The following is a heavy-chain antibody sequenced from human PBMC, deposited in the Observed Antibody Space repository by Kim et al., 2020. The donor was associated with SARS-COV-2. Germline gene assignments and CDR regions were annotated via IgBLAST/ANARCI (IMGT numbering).Heavy chain of an antibody. V-gene: IGHV3-21*01. D-gene: IGHD1-26*01. Sequence: GGSLRLSCAASGFTFSSYSMNWVRQAPGKGLEWVSSISSSSSYIYYADSVKGRFTISRDNAKNSLYLQMNSLRAEDTAVYYCARAWEALYFDYWGQGTLVTVSS. CDR2: ISSSSSYI. CDR1: GFTFSSYS. CDR3: ARAWEALYFDY. J-gene: IGHJ4*02.